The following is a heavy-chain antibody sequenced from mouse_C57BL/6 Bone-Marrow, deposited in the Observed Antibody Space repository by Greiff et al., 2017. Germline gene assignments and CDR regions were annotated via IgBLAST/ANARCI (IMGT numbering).Heavy chain of an antibody. D-gene: IGHD2-14*01. Sequence: DVKLVESGGDLVKPGGSLKLSCAASGFTFSSYGMSWVRQTPDKRLEWVATISSGGSYTYYPDSVKGRITISRDNAKNTLYLQMSSLKSEDTAMYYCARGDRRTWFAYWGQGTLVTVSA. CDR2: ISSGGSYT. CDR3: ARGDRRTWFAY. CDR1: GFTFSSYG. J-gene: IGHJ3*01. V-gene: IGHV5-6*02.